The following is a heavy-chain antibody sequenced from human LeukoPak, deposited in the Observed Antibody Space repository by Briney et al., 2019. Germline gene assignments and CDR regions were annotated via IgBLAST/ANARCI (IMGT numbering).Heavy chain of an antibody. CDR2: INPSGGST. CDR3: ARGGFLEWSHFDY. D-gene: IGHD3-3*01. V-gene: IGHV1-46*01. J-gene: IGHJ4*02. CDR1: GYTFTSYD. Sequence: ASVKVSCKASGYTFTSYDINWVRQAPGQGLEWMGIINPSGGSTSYAQKFQGRVTMTRDTSTSTVYMELSSLRSEDTAVYYCARGGFLEWSHFDYWGQGTLVTVSS.